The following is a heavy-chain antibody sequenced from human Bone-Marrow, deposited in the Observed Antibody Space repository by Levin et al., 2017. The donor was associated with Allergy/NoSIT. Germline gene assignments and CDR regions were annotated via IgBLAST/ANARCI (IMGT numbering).Heavy chain of an antibody. CDR1: GFTFSSYG. CDR3: AKDTEGYYDSSGSDY. J-gene: IGHJ4*02. Sequence: GESLKISCAASGFTFSSYGMHWVRQAPGKGLEWVAVISYDGSNKYYADSVKGRFTISRDNSKNTLYLQMNSLRAEDTAVYYCAKDTEGYYDSSGSDYWGQGTLVTVSS. D-gene: IGHD3-22*01. CDR2: ISYDGSNK. V-gene: IGHV3-30*18.